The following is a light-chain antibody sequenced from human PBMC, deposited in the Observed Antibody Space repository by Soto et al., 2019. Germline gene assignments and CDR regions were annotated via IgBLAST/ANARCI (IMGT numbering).Light chain of an antibody. CDR2: AAS. CDR1: ERINTY. Sequence: DIQMTQSQSSVSASVGDRVTITCRASERINTYLAWYQQQPGKAPKLLIYAASSLQSGVPSRFSGSGSGTEFTLTISNLQPEDFATYYCQQANSPPLTFGGGTKVDIK. V-gene: IGKV1-12*01. J-gene: IGKJ4*01. CDR3: QQANSPPLT.